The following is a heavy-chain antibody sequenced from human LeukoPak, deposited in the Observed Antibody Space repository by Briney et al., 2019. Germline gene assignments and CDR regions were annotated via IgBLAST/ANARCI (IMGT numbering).Heavy chain of an antibody. CDR3: ARDQSSSWPRSYWYFDL. D-gene: IGHD6-13*01. V-gene: IGHV4-59*01. CDR2: IYYSGST. J-gene: IGHJ2*01. CDR1: GGSINTYY. Sequence: SESLSLTCAVSGGSINTYYWSWIRPPPGGGVQWVGYIYYSGSTNYNPSLKSRVTISVDTSKNEFSLKLSSVTAADTAVYYCARDQSSSWPRSYWYFDLWGRGTLVTVSS.